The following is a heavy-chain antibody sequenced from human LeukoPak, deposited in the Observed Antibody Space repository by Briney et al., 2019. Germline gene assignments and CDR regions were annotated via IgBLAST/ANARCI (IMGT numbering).Heavy chain of an antibody. CDR3: ARHSRLYGDYHTVDY. CDR1: GDSTNGYY. V-gene: IGHV4-34*01. J-gene: IGHJ4*02. Sequence: PSETLSLTCTVSGDSTNGYYWSWIRQPPGKGLEWIGEINHSGSTNYNPSLKSRVTISVDTSKNQFSLKLSSVTAADTAVYYCARHSRLYGDYHTVDYWGQGTLVTVSS. D-gene: IGHD4-17*01. CDR2: INHSGST.